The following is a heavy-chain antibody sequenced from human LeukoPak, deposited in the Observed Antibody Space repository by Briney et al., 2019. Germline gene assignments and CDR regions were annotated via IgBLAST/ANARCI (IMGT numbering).Heavy chain of an antibody. J-gene: IGHJ4*02. CDR2: ISYDGSNK. CDR1: GFTFSSYW. Sequence: VLAGGSLRLSCAASGFTFSSYWMSWVRQAPGKGLEWVAVISYDGSNKYYADSVKGRFTISRDNSKNTLYLQMNSLRAEDTAVYYCARDAHSSGWLRGDWGQGTLVTVSS. V-gene: IGHV3-30-3*01. CDR3: ARDAHSSGWLRGD. D-gene: IGHD6-19*01.